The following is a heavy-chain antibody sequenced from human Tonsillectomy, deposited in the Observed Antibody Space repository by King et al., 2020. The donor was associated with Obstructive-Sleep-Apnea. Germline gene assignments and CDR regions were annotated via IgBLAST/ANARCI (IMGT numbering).Heavy chain of an antibody. Sequence: QLQESGPGLVKPSETLSLTCTVSGGSISSYYWSWIWQPAGKGLEWIGRIYASGSANYNHSLKNRVTMSVDPSKNQFSLRLSSVTAADTAVYYCARTSGNYSPIDFWGQGTLVTVSS. J-gene: IGHJ4*02. CDR2: IYASGSA. V-gene: IGHV4-4*07. D-gene: IGHD1-26*01. CDR3: ARTSGNYSPIDF. CDR1: GGSISSYY.